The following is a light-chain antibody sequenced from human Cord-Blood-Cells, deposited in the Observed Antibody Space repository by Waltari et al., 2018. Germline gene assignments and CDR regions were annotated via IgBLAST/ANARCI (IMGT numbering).Light chain of an antibody. CDR3: QQYGSSPPT. CDR2: GAS. V-gene: IGKV3-20*01. Sequence: EIVLTQSPGTLSLSPGARATISCRASQSVSSSYLAWYQQKPGQAPRLLIYGASSRATGIPDRFSGSGSGTDFTLTISRLEPEDFAVYYCQQYGSSPPTFGQGTKVEIK. CDR1: QSVSSSY. J-gene: IGKJ1*01.